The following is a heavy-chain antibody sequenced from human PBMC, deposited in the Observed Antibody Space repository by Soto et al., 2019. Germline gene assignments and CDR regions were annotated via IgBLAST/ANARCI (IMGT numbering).Heavy chain of an antibody. J-gene: IGHJ4*02. Sequence: EVQLLESGGGLVQPGGSLRLFCAASGFTFSSYAMSWVRQAPGKGLEWVSAISGSGGSTYYADSVKGRFTISRDNSKNTLYLQMNSLRAEDTAVYYCAKAGGRYYDSSGYWGIDYWGQGTLVTVSS. CDR1: GFTFSSYA. D-gene: IGHD3-22*01. CDR3: AKAGGRYYDSSGYWGIDY. CDR2: ISGSGGST. V-gene: IGHV3-23*01.